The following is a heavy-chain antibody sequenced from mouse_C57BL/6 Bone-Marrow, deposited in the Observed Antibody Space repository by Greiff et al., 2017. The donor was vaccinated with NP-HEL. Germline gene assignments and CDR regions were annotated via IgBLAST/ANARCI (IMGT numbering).Heavy chain of an antibody. CDR1: GYTFTNYW. D-gene: IGHD1-1*01. CDR3: ARSYGSSYRYFDV. CDR2: IDPSDSYT. Sequence: VQLQQPGAELVMPGASVKLSCKASGYTFTNYWMHWVKQRPGQGLEWIGEIDPSDSYTNYNQKFKGKSTLTVDKSSSTAYMQLSSLTSEDSAVYYCARSYGSSYRYFDVWGTGTTVTVSS. J-gene: IGHJ1*03. V-gene: IGHV1-69*01.